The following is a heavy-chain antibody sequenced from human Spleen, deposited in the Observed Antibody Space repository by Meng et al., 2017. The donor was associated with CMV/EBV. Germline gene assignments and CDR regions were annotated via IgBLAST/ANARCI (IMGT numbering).Heavy chain of an antibody. CDR2: IIHGGSP. V-gene: IGHV4-34*12. D-gene: IGHD2-8*02. Sequence: QVQLLQWGAGVLKPSETLALTCAVNGGSLSGDYWNWIRQPPGKGLEWIGEIIHGGSPSYNPSLKSRVTISIDTSKNQLSLMLSSVTAADTAVYYCARRPTGIDYWGQGTLVTVSS. CDR1: GGSLSGDY. CDR3: ARRPTGIDY. J-gene: IGHJ4*02.